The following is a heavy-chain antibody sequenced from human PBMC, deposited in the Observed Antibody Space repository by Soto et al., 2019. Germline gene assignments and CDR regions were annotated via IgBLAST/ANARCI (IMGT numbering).Heavy chain of an antibody. D-gene: IGHD2-2*01. Sequence: GGSLRLPCAASGFTLSSYSINWVRQAPGKGLEWVSSISSSSSYIYYADSVKGRFTISRDNAKNSQYLQMNSLKAEDTAVYYCARDPSAVVPAATQDDFDIWGQGTMVTVSS. CDR3: ARDPSAVVPAATQDDFDI. J-gene: IGHJ3*02. V-gene: IGHV3-21*01. CDR2: ISSSSSYI. CDR1: GFTLSSYS.